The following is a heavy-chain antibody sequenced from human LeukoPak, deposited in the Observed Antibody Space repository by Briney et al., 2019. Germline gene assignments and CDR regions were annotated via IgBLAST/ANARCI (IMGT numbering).Heavy chain of an antibody. CDR2: IFSGGTT. V-gene: IGHV3-53*01. CDR1: GFTVSSNY. CDR3: ARRRSKAYEN. Sequence: PGGSLRLSCAASGFTVSSNYMNWVRQAPGKGLEWVSLIFSGGTTHRADFVKGRFTISRDNSKNTVYLQMNSLRVDDTAVYYCARRRSKAYENWGQGTLVTVSS. D-gene: IGHD3-22*01. J-gene: IGHJ4*02.